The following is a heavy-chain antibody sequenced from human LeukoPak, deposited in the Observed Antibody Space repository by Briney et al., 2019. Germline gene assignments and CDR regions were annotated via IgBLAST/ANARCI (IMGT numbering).Heavy chain of an antibody. J-gene: IGHJ1*01. Sequence: GGSLRLSCAASGLTVSSNYMSWVRQAPGKGLEWVSVIYSGGSTYYADSVKGRFTIARDNSKNTLYLQMNSLRAEDTAVYYCAKDPAGTGLRWYFQHWGQGTLVTVSS. V-gene: IGHV3-53*01. CDR2: IYSGGST. D-gene: IGHD6-13*01. CDR1: GLTVSSNY. CDR3: AKDPAGTGLRWYFQH.